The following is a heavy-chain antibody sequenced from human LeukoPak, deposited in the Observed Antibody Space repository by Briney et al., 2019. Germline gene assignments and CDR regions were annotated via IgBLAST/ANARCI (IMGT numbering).Heavy chain of an antibody. J-gene: IGHJ4*02. CDR1: ELTLSNYC. CDR2: ISDSGVGT. V-gene: IGHV3-23*01. CDR3: ARGAPPAY. Sequence: GGSLRLSCAASELTLSNYCMTWVRQGPGKGLEWVSGISDSGVGTKHADSVKGRFTISRDNSKNTLYLQMNSLRAEDTAVYYCARGAPPAYWGQGTLVTVSS.